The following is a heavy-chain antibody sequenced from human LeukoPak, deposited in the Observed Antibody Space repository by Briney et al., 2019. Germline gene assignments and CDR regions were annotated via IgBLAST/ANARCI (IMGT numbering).Heavy chain of an antibody. CDR2: IYSGGNS. CDR1: GFTVRSNY. Sequence: GGSLRPSCVASGFTVRSNYMNWVRQAPGKGLEWVSVIYSGGNSFYADSVKGRFTISRDNSKNTLYLQMNSLRAEDTAVYYCARDGISLSYFYGMDVWGQGTTVTVSS. V-gene: IGHV3-53*01. J-gene: IGHJ6*02. CDR3: ARDGISLSYFYGMDV. D-gene: IGHD2/OR15-2a*01.